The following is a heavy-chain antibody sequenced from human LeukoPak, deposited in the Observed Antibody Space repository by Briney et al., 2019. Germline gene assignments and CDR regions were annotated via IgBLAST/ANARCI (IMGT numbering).Heavy chain of an antibody. CDR1: GFTFSNAW. Sequence: GGSLRLSCAASGFTFSNAWMSWVRQAPGKGLEWVGRIKGKTDGGTTDYAAPVKGRFTVSRDDSKNTLYLQMNSLKTEDTAVYYCTTFGVVTHYYMDVWGKGTTVTVSS. D-gene: IGHD3-3*01. V-gene: IGHV3-15*01. J-gene: IGHJ6*03. CDR3: TTFGVVTHYYMDV. CDR2: IKGKTDGGTT.